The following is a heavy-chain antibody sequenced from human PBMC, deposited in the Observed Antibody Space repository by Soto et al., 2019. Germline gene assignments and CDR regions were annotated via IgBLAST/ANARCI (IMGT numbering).Heavy chain of an antibody. Sequence: GGSLRLSCAASGFTVSSNYMSWVRQAPGKGLEWVSVIYSGGSTYYADSVKGRFTISRHNSKNTLYLQMNSLRAEDTAVYYCARVFNEYSSSSGPRRFPYYYYMDVWGKGTTVTVSS. CDR3: ARVFNEYSSSSGPRRFPYYYYMDV. V-gene: IGHV3-53*04. J-gene: IGHJ6*03. D-gene: IGHD6-6*01. CDR2: IYSGGST. CDR1: GFTVSSNY.